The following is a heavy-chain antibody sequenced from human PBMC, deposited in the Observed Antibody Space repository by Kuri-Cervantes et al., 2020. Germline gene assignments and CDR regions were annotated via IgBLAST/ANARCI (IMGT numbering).Heavy chain of an antibody. CDR3: ARAPYNWNYAYGMDV. V-gene: IGHV3-23*01. CDR1: GFSFNSHA. J-gene: IGHJ6*02. Sequence: GESLKISCIASGFSFNSHAMAWVRQAPGKGLEWVSAIGANGGYTYYADSVKGRFTVSRDNSKNTLYLQMSTLRAEDTAVYYCARAPYNWNYAYGMDVWGQGTTVTVSS. D-gene: IGHD1-7*01. CDR2: IGANGGYT.